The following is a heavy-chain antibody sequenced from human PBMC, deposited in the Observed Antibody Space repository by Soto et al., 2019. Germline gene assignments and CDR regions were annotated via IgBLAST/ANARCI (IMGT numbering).Heavy chain of an antibody. D-gene: IGHD2-2*01. J-gene: IGHJ5*02. CDR3: ARDRIVVVPAAMPVQLDP. CDR2: INPSGGST. Sequence: ASVKVSCKASGYTFTSYYMHWVRQAPGQGLEWMGIINPSGGSTSYAQKFQGRVTMTRDKSTSTAYMELSSLRSEDTAVYYCARDRIVVVPAAMPVQLDPWGQGTLVTVSS. V-gene: IGHV1-46*01. CDR1: GYTFTSYY.